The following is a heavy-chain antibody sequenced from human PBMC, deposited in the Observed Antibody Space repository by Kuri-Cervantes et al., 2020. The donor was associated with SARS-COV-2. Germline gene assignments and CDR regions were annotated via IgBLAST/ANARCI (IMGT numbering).Heavy chain of an antibody. CDR3: ARGYDSSGYSLDY. Sequence: GESLKISCAVSGFTVSRNYMSWVRQAPGKGLEWVSVTYSGGNAYYADSVKGRFTISRDNAKNTLYLQMNSLRAEDTAVYYCARGYDSSGYSLDYWGQGTLVTVSS. V-gene: IGHV3-66*01. CDR1: GFTVSRNY. J-gene: IGHJ4*02. D-gene: IGHD3-22*01. CDR2: TYSGGNA.